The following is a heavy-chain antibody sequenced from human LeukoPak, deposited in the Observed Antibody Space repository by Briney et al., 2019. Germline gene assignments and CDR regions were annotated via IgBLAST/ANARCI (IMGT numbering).Heavy chain of an antibody. J-gene: IGHJ3*02. CDR2: TYYRSKWYD. CDR3: AREAGSTGPVRAFDI. D-gene: IGHD6-19*01. V-gene: IGHV6-1*01. CDR1: GDSVSSNNAA. Sequence: SQTLSLTCAISGDSVSSNNAAWNWIRQSPSRGLEWLGKTYYRSKWYDDYAVSVKSRITINPDTSKNQFTLKMNSVTPEDTAVYYCAREAGSTGPVRAFDIWGQGTRVTVSS.